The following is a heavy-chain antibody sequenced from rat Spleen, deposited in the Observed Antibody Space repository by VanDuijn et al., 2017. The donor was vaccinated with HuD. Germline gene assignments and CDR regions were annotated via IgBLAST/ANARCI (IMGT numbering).Heavy chain of an antibody. CDR2: LSPSGGIT. V-gene: IGHV5-19*01. D-gene: IGHD1-9*01. Sequence: EVQLVESGGGLVQPGRSLKLSCAASGFTLSNYGMHWIRQAPTKGLEWVASLSPSGGITAYRDSVKGRFAISRDTAKSTLYLQMNSLRSEDTATYYCTRDYGYNYGVMDAWGQGASVTVSS. J-gene: IGHJ4*01. CDR1: GFTLSNYG. CDR3: TRDYGYNYGVMDA.